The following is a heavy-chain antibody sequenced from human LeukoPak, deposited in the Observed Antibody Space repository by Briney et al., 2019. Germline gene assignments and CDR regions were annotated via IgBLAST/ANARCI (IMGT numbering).Heavy chain of an antibody. V-gene: IGHV4-34*01. CDR1: GGSSTGYY. J-gene: IGHJ4*02. CDR3: ARGAVSWRLRPPYFDY. Sequence: SETLSLTCAVYGGSSTGYYWGWVRQPPGKGLEWIWEINHSERHHYNPSLKSRVTISVDTSKNQFSLKLSSVTAADTAVYYCARGAVSWRLRPPYFDYWGQEPLVTVSS. CDR2: INHSERH. D-gene: IGHD5-12*01.